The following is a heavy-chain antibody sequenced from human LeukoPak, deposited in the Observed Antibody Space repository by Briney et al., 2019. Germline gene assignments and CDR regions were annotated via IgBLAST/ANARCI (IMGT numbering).Heavy chain of an antibody. D-gene: IGHD3-22*01. CDR3: ASLGGDYYDRGYYFDY. J-gene: IGHJ4*02. Sequence: PSETLSLTCTVSGGSISSYYWSWIRHPPGKGLEWIGYIYYSGSTNYNPSLKSRVTISVDTSKNQFSLKLSSVTAADTAVYYCASLGGDYYDRGYYFDYWGQGTLVTVSS. CDR2: IYYSGST. V-gene: IGHV4-59*01. CDR1: GGSISSYY.